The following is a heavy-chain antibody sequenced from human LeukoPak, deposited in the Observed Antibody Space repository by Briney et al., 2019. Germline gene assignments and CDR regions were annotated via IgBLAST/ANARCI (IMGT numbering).Heavy chain of an antibody. Sequence: KGGESLKISCKGSGYSFTSYWIGWVRQMPGKGLEWMGIIYPGDSDTRYSPSFQGQVTISADKSISTAYLQWSSLKASDTAMYYCARHWVYYYDSSGYYDSGDAFDIWGQGTMVTVSS. V-gene: IGHV5-51*01. J-gene: IGHJ3*02. CDR3: ARHWVYYYDSSGYYDSGDAFDI. CDR2: IYPGDSDT. D-gene: IGHD3-22*01. CDR1: GYSFTSYW.